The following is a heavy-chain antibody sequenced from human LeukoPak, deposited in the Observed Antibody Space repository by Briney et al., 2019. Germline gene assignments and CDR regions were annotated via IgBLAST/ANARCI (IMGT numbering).Heavy chain of an antibody. Sequence: PGASVKVSSKASGYTFTSYDINWVGHATGQGLEWMGWMNPNSGNTGYAQKFQGRVTMTRNTSISTAYMELSSLRSEDTAGYYCARDKREVISTTYYFDYWGQGTLVTVSS. J-gene: IGHJ4*02. V-gene: IGHV1-8*01. D-gene: IGHD3-22*01. CDR1: GYTFTSYD. CDR2: MNPNSGNT. CDR3: ARDKREVISTTYYFDY.